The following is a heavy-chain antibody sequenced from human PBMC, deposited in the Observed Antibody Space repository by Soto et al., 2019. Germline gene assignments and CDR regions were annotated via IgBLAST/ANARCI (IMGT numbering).Heavy chain of an antibody. Sequence: LRLSCAASGFTFSSYAMSWVRQAPGKGLEWVSNISGSGSSTYYADSVKGRFTISRDNAKNTLYLQMNSLRAEDTAVYYCARVQLWPRNYFDYWGQGTLVTVSS. J-gene: IGHJ4*02. V-gene: IGHV3-23*01. CDR3: ARVQLWPRNYFDY. CDR2: ISGSGSST. D-gene: IGHD5-18*01. CDR1: GFTFSSYA.